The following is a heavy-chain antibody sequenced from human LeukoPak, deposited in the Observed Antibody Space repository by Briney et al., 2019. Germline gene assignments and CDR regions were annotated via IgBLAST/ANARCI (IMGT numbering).Heavy chain of an antibody. D-gene: IGHD5-12*01. CDR2: IRGSGSST. CDR1: GFTFSSYA. V-gene: IGHV3-23*01. J-gene: IGHJ4*02. CDR3: ARDGLPFDF. Sequence: GGSLRLSCAASGFTFSSYAMSWVRQAPGKGLEWVSAIRGSGSSTFYADSVKGRFTISRDNSKNTLYLQMNSLRAEDRAVYFCARDGLPFDFWGQGTLVTVSS.